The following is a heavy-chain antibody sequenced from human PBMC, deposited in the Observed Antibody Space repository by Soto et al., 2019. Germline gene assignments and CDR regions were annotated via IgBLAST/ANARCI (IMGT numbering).Heavy chain of an antibody. D-gene: IGHD3-10*01. J-gene: IGHJ4*02. CDR2: IYGGGNA. Sequence: DGQLVMSGGGLVQPRGSSRLSCAASGFTVTDTYISWVRQAPGKGLEWVSVIYGGGNAYYADSVKGRFTLSKDNSQNTFLQMNSLRVEDTAVYYCARPRGTYGFLDYWGSGTRVDVSS. CDR3: ARPRGTYGFLDY. V-gene: IGHV3-66*04. CDR1: GFTVTDTY.